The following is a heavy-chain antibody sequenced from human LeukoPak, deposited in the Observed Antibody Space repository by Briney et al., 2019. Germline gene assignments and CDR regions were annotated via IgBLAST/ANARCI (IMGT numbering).Heavy chain of an antibody. CDR2: MNPNSGNT. J-gene: IGHJ4*02. CDR3: ARGSEYYYGSGSPIDY. Sequence: ASVKVSCKASGYTFTSYDINWVRHATGQGLEWMGWMNPNSGNTGYAQKFQGRGTMTGNTSISTAYMELSSLRSEDTAVYYCARGSEYYYGSGSPIDYWGQGTLVTVSS. D-gene: IGHD3-10*01. CDR1: GYTFTSYD. V-gene: IGHV1-8*01.